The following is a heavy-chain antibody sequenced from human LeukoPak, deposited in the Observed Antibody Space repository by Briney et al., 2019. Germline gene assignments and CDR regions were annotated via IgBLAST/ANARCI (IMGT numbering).Heavy chain of an antibody. D-gene: IGHD5-12*01. CDR2: INWNGGRT. V-gene: IGHV3-20*04. J-gene: IGHJ4*02. CDR1: GFTFDDYG. Sequence: GGSLRLSCAASGFTFDDYGMSWVRQVPGKGLEWVSGINWNGGRTGYADSVKGRFTISRDNSKSTLYLQMNSLRAEDTAVYYCARSNSVAPSPFRYWGQGTLVTVSS. CDR3: ARSNSVAPSPFRY.